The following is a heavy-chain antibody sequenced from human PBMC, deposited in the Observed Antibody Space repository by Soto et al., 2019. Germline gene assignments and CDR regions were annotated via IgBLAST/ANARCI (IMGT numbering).Heavy chain of an antibody. D-gene: IGHD6-19*01. CDR3: AREIASGWNAFDQ. V-gene: IGHV3-66*01. CDR1: GFTVSSNY. Sequence: EVQLVESGGGLVRPGGSLRLSCEASGFTVSSNYMSWVRQAPGKGLEWLSVLYSGCSTYYADSVKGRFTISRDNSKNTLYLLMGSLSAEDTAVYYCAREIASGWNAFDQWGQGTRVTVSS. J-gene: IGHJ4*02. CDR2: LYSGCST.